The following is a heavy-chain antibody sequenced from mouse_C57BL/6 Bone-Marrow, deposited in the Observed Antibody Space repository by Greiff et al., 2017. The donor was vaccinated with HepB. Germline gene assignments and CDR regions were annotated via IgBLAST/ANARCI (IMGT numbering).Heavy chain of an antibody. CDR1: GFTFSDYG. CDR2: ISNLAYSI. V-gene: IGHV5-15*01. D-gene: IGHD4-1*01. Sequence: EVKLVESGGGLVQPGGSLKLSCAASGFTFSDYGMAWVRQAPRKGPEWVAFISNLAYSIYYADTVTGRFTISRENAKNTLYLEMSSLRSEDTAMYYCARRELTGSYWYFDVWGTGTTVTVSS. CDR3: ARRELTGSYWYFDV. J-gene: IGHJ1*03.